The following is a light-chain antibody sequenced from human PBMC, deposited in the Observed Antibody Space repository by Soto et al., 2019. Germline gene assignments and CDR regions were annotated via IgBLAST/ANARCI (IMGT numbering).Light chain of an antibody. CDR3: SLYASTNTFM. CDR2: EAT. J-gene: IGLJ3*02. V-gene: IGLV2-23*02. Sequence: QSALTQPASVSGSPGQSITISCTGTSSDIGRYNLVSWYQQHPGKPPKLMIYEATKRPSGVSNRFSGSTSGNTASLTISGLQAEDEADYYCSLYASTNTFMFGGGTKLTVL. CDR1: SSDIGRYNL.